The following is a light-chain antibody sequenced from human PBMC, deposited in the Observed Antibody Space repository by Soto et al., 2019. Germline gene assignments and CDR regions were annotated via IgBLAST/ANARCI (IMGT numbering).Light chain of an antibody. CDR2: KAS. J-gene: IGKJ4*01. Sequence: DIQMTHSPSPLSASVGDRVTISCRASQTISTWLAWYKQKPGKAPNLLIYKASSLESGVPSRFSGSGSGTEFTLTISSLQRDDFAIYYCRQYNTFPLTVGGGTKVDIK. V-gene: IGKV1-5*03. CDR3: RQYNTFPLT. CDR1: QTISTW.